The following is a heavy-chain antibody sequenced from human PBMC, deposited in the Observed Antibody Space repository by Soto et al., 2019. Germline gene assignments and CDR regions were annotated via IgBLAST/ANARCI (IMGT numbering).Heavy chain of an antibody. Sequence: PSETLSLTCAVSGGSISSSNWWSWVRQPPGKGLEWIGRIYTSGSTNYNPSLKSRVTMSVDTSKNQFSLKLSPVTAADTAVYYCARGNIRQQLVKYYYYYYAMDLWGQGTTVTVSS. CDR3: ARGNIRQQLVKYYYYYYAMDL. D-gene: IGHD6-13*01. V-gene: IGHV4-4*02. CDR1: GGSISSSNW. CDR2: IYTSGST. J-gene: IGHJ6*02.